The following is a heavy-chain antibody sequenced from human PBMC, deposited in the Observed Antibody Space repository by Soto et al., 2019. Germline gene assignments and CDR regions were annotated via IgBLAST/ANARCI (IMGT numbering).Heavy chain of an antibody. CDR2: ISYDGSNK. CDR3: ARGLYSGWHYFYY. V-gene: IGHV3-30*14. D-gene: IGHD5-12*01. CDR1: GFTFSSYA. Sequence: LRLSCAASGFTFSSYAMYWVRQAPGKGLEWVAVISYDGSNKYYADSVKGRFTISRDNSKNTLYLQMNSLRAEDTAVYYCARGLYSGWHYFYYWGQGTLVTVSS. J-gene: IGHJ4*02.